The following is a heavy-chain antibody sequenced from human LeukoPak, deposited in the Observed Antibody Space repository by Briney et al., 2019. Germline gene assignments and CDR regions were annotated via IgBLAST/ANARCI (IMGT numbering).Heavy chain of an antibody. J-gene: IGHJ3*02. CDR2: INPSGGST. CDR3: ARDTELALDAFDI. CDR1: GYTFTSYY. V-gene: IGHV1-46*01. Sequence: GASVKVSCKASGYTFTSYYMHWVRQAPGQGLEWMGIINPSGGSTSYAQKFQGRVTMTRDMSTSTVYMELSSLRSEDTAVYYCARDTELALDAFDIWGQGTMVTVSS. D-gene: IGHD6-13*01.